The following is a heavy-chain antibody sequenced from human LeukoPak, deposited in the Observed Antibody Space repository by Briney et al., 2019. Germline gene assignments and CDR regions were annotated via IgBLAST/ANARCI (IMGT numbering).Heavy chain of an antibody. CDR2: ISWNSGSI. CDR1: GFTFDDYA. J-gene: IGHJ4*02. CDR3: AKDSRDLDCGGDCRAEYYFDY. D-gene: IGHD2-21*02. V-gene: IGHV3-9*01. Sequence: QTGGSLRPSCAASGFTFDDYAMHWVRQAPGKGLEWVSGISWNSGSIGYADSVKGRFTISRDNAKNSLYLQMNSLRAEDTALYYCAKDSRDLDCGGDCRAEYYFDYWGQGTLVTVSS.